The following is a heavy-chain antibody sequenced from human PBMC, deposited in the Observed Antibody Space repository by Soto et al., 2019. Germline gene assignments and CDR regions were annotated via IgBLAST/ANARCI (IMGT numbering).Heavy chain of an antibody. CDR3: AKVTGYCSSSSCRRDYYYYYGMDV. CDR2: ISYDGSDK. V-gene: IGHV3-30*18. D-gene: IGHD2-2*01. J-gene: IGHJ6*02. Sequence: QVQLVESGGGMVQPGRSLRLSCAASGFTFSNYGMHWVRQAPGKGLEWVAVISYDGSDKYYADSVKGRFTISRDNSKNTLYLQMNSLRAEDTAVYYCAKVTGYCSSSSCRRDYYYYYGMDVCGQGTTVTVS. CDR1: GFTFSNYG.